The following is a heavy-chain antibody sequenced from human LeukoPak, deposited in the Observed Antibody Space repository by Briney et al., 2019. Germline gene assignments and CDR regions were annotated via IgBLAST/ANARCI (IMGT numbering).Heavy chain of an antibody. J-gene: IGHJ3*02. CDR3: ARGGHYYDSSGYPTDAFDI. CDR1: GYTFTSYG. V-gene: IGHV1-18*01. D-gene: IGHD3-22*01. Sequence: ASVKVSCKASGYTFTSYGISWVRQAPGQGLEWMGWISAYNGNTNYAQKFQGRVTMTRNTSINTAYMELSSLRSEDTAVYYCARGGHYYDSSGYPTDAFDIWGQGTMVTVSS. CDR2: ISAYNGNT.